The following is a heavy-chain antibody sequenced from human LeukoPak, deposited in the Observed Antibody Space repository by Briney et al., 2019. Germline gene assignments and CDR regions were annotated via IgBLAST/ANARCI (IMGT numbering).Heavy chain of an antibody. CDR1: GGSISSYY. D-gene: IGHD6-13*01. J-gene: IGHJ4*02. CDR3: ARGVQIATFDY. Sequence: SETLSLTCTVSGGSISSYYRSWIRQPPGKGLEWIGYIYYSGSTNYNPSLKSRVTISVDTSKNQFSLKLSSVTAADTAVYYCARGVQIATFDYWGQGTLVTVSS. V-gene: IGHV4-59*01. CDR2: IYYSGST.